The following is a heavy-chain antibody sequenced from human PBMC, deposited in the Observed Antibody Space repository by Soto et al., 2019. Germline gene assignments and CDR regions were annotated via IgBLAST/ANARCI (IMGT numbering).Heavy chain of an antibody. CDR1: GGSISSYY. CDR2: IYYSGST. J-gene: IGHJ6*03. D-gene: IGHD3-3*01. CDR3: ARHHRYDFWGGYYYYYYMDV. Sequence: SETLSLTCTVSGGSISSYYWSWIRQPPGKGLEWIGYIYYSGSTNYNPSLKSRVTISVDTSKNQFSLKLSSVTAADTAVYYCARHHRYDFWGGYYYYYYMDVWGKGTTVTVS. V-gene: IGHV4-59*08.